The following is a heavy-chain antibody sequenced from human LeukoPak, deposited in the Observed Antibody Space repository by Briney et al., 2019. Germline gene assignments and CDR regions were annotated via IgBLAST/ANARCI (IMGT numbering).Heavy chain of an antibody. CDR2: IYYSGST. CDR3: ARAPPYYDFWSGYYKGYYFDY. D-gene: IGHD3-3*01. V-gene: IGHV4-30-4*08. Sequence: PSETLSLTCTVSGGSISSGDYYWSWIRQPPGKGLEWIGYIYYSGSTYYNPSLESRVTISVDTSKNQFSLKLSSVTAADTAVYYCARAPPYYDFWSGYYKGYYFDYWGQGTLVTVSS. CDR1: GGSISSGDYY. J-gene: IGHJ4*02.